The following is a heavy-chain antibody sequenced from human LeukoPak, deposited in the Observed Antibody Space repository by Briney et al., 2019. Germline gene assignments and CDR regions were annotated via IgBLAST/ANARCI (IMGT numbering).Heavy chain of an antibody. J-gene: IGHJ5*02. V-gene: IGHV4-59*01. CDR3: ARGFGDWGLSWFDP. D-gene: IGHD3-10*01. Sequence: PSETLSLTCTVSNGSISSYYWNWIRQPPGKGLEWIGYIYYSGSAKYNPSLKSRVTISVDTSKNQFSLKLTSVTAADTAVYYCARGFGDWGLSWFDPWGQGTLVTVSS. CDR1: NGSISSYY. CDR2: IYYSGSA.